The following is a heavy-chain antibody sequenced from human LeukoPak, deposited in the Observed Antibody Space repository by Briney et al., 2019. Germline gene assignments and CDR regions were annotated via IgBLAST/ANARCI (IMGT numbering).Heavy chain of an antibody. J-gene: IGHJ4*02. CDR2: ISNEGRVQ. D-gene: IGHD1-1*01. CDR3: AKGHDTRTATLDY. Sequence: GGSLRLSCAASGFTFSDYGMHWVRQAPGKGLEWVKVISNEGRVQYYADSVKGRFTISRDNSKNTLYLQMNSLRAEDTAVYYCAKGHDTRTATLDYWGQGTPVTVSS. CDR1: GFTFSDYG. V-gene: IGHV3-30*18.